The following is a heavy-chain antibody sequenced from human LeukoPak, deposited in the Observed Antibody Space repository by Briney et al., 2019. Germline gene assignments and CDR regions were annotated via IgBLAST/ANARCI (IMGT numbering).Heavy chain of an antibody. J-gene: IGHJ3*02. CDR1: GGSISSSSYY. CDR2: IYYSGST. CDR3: ARDGVGAYLIAFDI. Sequence: PSETLSLTCTVSGGSISSSSYYWGWIRQPPGKGLEWIGSIYYSGSTYYNPSLKSRVTISVDTSKNQFSLKLSSVTAADTAVYYCARDGVGAYLIAFDIWGQGTMVTVSS. V-gene: IGHV4-39*07. D-gene: IGHD1-26*01.